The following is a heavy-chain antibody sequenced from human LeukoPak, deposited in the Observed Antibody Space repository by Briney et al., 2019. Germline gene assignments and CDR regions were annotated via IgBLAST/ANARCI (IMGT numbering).Heavy chain of an antibody. D-gene: IGHD3-10*01. CDR2: ISFHGSDK. CDR1: GFTFSSNG. J-gene: IGHJ3*02. CDR3: ARGSAQEAFDI. Sequence: GGSLRLSCAASGFTFSSNGIHWVRQAPGKGLDWVAFISFHGSDKYYADSVKGRFTVSRDNSKNTLYLQMSSLRAEDTAVYYCARGSAQEAFDIWGQGTMVTVSS. V-gene: IGHV3-30*02.